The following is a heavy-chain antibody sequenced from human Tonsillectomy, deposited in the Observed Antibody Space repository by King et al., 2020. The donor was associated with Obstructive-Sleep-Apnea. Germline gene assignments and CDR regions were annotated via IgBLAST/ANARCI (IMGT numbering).Heavy chain of an antibody. J-gene: IGHJ4*02. CDR2: ISYDGSNK. D-gene: IGHD3-10*01. Sequence: VQLVESGGGVVQPGRSLRLSCAASGFTFSSYAMHWVGQAPGKGLEWGAVISYDGSNKYFEDSVKGRFTISRDNSKNTPYLQMNSLSVEDMAVYYCARGLWFGESNYFDFWGQGTLVTVSS. CDR3: ARGLWFGESNYFDF. CDR1: GFTFSSYA. V-gene: IGHV3-30*04.